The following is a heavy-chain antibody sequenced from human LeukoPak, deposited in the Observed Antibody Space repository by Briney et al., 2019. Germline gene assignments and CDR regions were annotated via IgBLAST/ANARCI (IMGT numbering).Heavy chain of an antibody. CDR2: INPNSGGT. CDR3: ARGGFGFWSGYYYYLDD. J-gene: IGHJ4*02. Sequence: GASVKVSCKASRYTFTDSYMHWVRQAPGQGLEWMGWINPNSGGTNYAQNFQGRVTMTRDMSISTAYMELSRLRSDDTAVYYCARGGFGFWSGYYYYLDDWGQGTLVTVSS. V-gene: IGHV1-2*02. D-gene: IGHD3-3*01. CDR1: RYTFTDSY.